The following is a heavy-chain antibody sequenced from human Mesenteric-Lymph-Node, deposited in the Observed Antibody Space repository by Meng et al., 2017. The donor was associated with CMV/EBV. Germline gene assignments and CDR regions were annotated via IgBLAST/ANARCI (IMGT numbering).Heavy chain of an antibody. CDR2: MNPNSGNT. V-gene: IGHV1-18*01. Sequence: ASVKVSCKASGYTFTSYDINWVRQATGQGLEWMGWMNPNSGNTNYAQKLQGRVTMTTDTSTSTAYMELRSLRSDDTAVYYCARFVDYGGNPGVFDYWGQGTLVTVSS. D-gene: IGHD4-23*01. CDR3: ARFVDYGGNPGVFDY. CDR1: GYTFTSYD. J-gene: IGHJ4*02.